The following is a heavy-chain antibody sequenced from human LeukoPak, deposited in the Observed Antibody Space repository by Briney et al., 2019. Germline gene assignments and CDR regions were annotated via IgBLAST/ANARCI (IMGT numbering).Heavy chain of an antibody. CDR3: ARDTDIVVVPAVKYNWFDP. CDR1: GYSISSGYY. CDR2: IYHSGST. Sequence: PSETLSLTCAASGYSISSGYYWAWIRQPPGKGLEWIGSIYHSGSTYYNPSLKSQVTISVDTSKNQFSLKLSSVTAADTAVYYCARDTDIVVVPAVKYNWFDPWGQGTLVTVSS. J-gene: IGHJ5*02. V-gene: IGHV4-38-2*02. D-gene: IGHD2-2*01.